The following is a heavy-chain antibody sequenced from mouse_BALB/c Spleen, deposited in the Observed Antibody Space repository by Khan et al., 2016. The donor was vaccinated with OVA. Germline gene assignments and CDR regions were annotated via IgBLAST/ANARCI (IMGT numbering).Heavy chain of an antibody. V-gene: IGHV2-6-4*01. CDR2: IWGGGGT. Sequence: QVTLKESGPVLVAPSQSLSITCTVSGFSLSRYNIHWVRQPPGKGLEWLGMIWGGGGTDYNSTLKSRLSISKDNSKSQVFLKMNSLQTDDSAMYYCARAYYRFDGYYAMDYWGQGTSVTVSS. J-gene: IGHJ4*01. CDR3: ARAYYRFDGYYAMDY. D-gene: IGHD2-14*01. CDR1: GFSLSRYN.